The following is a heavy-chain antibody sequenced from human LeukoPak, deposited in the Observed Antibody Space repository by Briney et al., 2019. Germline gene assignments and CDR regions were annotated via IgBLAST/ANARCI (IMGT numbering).Heavy chain of an antibody. D-gene: IGHD2-2*01. V-gene: IGHV3-30*02. Sequence: VGSLRLSCAASGFTFSSYGMHWVRQAPGKGLEWVAFIRYDGSNKYYADSVKGRFTISRDNSKNTLYLQMNSLRAEDTAVYYCAKILVVVPAEHYFDYWGQGTLVTVSS. J-gene: IGHJ4*02. CDR1: GFTFSSYG. CDR2: IRYDGSNK. CDR3: AKILVVVPAEHYFDY.